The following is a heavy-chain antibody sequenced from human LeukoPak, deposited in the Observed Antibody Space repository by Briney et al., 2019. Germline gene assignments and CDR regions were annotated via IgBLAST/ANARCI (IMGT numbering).Heavy chain of an antibody. J-gene: IGHJ4*02. CDR3: AREYSSGYHYFDY. CDR2: IYPTGNT. Sequence: TSETLSLTCTVSGGSISSGSYHWNWIRQPAGKGLEWIGRIYPTGNTDYNPSLRNRVTISVDMSENQFSLKVSSVTATDTAVYYCAREYSSGYHYFDYWGQGTLVTVSS. V-gene: IGHV4-61*02. D-gene: IGHD6-19*01. CDR1: GGSISSGSYH.